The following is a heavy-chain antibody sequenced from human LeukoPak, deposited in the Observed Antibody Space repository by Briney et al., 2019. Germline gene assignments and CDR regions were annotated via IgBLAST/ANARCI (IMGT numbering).Heavy chain of an antibody. D-gene: IGHD1-1*01. Sequence: SETLSLTCTVSGGSINSYYWTWIRQPPGKGLEWIGYIYYTGSTKYNPSLTSRVTISVDSSKNQFSLKLSSVTAADTAVYFCARTTLLGTQDYWGQGTTVTVSS. J-gene: IGHJ6*02. CDR1: GGSINSYY. CDR2: IYYTGST. CDR3: ARTTLLGTQDY. V-gene: IGHV4-59*01.